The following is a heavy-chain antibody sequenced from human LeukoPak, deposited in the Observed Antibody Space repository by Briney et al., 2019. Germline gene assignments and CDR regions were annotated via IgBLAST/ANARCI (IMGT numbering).Heavy chain of an antibody. J-gene: IGHJ4*02. CDR2: ISSSSSYI. D-gene: IGHD5-18*01. CDR3: ARVWIQLQNALPIDY. CDR1: GFTFSSYS. Sequence: GGSLRLSCAASGFTFSSYSMNWVRQAPGKGLEWVSSISSSSSYIYYADSVKGRFTISRDNAKNSLYLQMNSLRAEDTAVYYCARVWIQLQNALPIDYWGQGTLVTVSS. V-gene: IGHV3-21*01.